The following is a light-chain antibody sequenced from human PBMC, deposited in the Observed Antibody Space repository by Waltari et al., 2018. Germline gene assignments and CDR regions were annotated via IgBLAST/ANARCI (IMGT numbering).Light chain of an antibody. J-gene: IGLJ1*01. V-gene: IGLV2-11*01. CDR3: CSYAGNSQYV. Sequence: QSALTQPPSVSGSPGQSVTIPCTGTSKNVGGYTWVSWYQVHPGKAPKLIIFDVTRRPSGVPDRFSGSRSGNTASLTISGLHTEDESDYFCCSYAGNSQYVFGSGTKVTV. CDR1: SKNVGGYTW. CDR2: DVT.